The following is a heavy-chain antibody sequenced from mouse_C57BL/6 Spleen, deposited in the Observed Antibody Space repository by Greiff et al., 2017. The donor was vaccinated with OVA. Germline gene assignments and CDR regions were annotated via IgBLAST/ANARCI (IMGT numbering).Heavy chain of an antibody. Sequence: QVQLQQPGAELVKPGASVKLSCKASGYTFTSYWMHWVKQRPGRGLEWIGRIDPSNGGTNYNEKFKSKATLTVDKHSSTAYMQLSSLTSEDSAVYYYARSHYYGYQGDWLAYWGQGTPVTVSA. CDR2: IDPSNGGT. D-gene: IGHD2-2*01. V-gene: IGHV1-72*01. CDR3: ARSHYYGYQGDWLAY. J-gene: IGHJ3*01. CDR1: GYTFTSYW.